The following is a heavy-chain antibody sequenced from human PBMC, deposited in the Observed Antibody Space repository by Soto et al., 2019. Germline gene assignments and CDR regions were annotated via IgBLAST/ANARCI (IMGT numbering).Heavy chain of an antibody. Sequence: SVKVSCKASGGTFSSYAISWVRQTPGQGLEWMGGIIPIFGTANYAQKFQGRVTITADKSTSTAYMELSSLRSEDTAVYYCARVGSSGYYLDYWGQGTQVTVSS. V-gene: IGHV1-69*06. CDR1: GGTFSSYA. CDR3: ARVGSSGYYLDY. J-gene: IGHJ4*02. D-gene: IGHD3-22*01. CDR2: IIPIFGTA.